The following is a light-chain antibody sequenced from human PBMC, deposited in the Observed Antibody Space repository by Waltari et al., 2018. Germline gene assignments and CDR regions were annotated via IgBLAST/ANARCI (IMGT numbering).Light chain of an antibody. CDR3: QVWDSSSDHVV. CDR2: DDS. Sequence: SYVLTQPPSVSVAPGKTARITCGGNNIGSKSVHWYQKKPGQAPVLVVYDDSYRPSGILERYTGSNSGNTATLTISRGEAGDEADYYCQVWDSSSDHVVFGGGTKLTVL. J-gene: IGLJ2*01. CDR1: NIGSKS. V-gene: IGLV3-21*03.